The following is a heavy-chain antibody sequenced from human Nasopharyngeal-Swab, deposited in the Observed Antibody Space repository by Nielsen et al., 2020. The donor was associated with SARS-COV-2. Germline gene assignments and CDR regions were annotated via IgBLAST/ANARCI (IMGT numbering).Heavy chain of an antibody. CDR2: IRSKANRYAT. J-gene: IGHJ4*02. Sequence: GESLKISCAASGFTFSGSAMHWVRQASGKGLEWVGRIRSKANRYATAYAASVKGRFTISRDDSKNTAYLQMNSLKTEDTAVYYCTRLRYSSGLDYWGQGTLVTVSS. V-gene: IGHV3-73*01. D-gene: IGHD6-25*01. CDR1: GFTFSGSA. CDR3: TRLRYSSGLDY.